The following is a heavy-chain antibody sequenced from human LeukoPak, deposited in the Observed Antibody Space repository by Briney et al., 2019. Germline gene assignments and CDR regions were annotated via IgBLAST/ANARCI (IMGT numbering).Heavy chain of an antibody. J-gene: IGHJ4*02. CDR3: VKGTVRGVIFFDY. CDR2: ISSNGGST. V-gene: IGHV3-64D*09. D-gene: IGHD3-10*01. CDR1: GFTFSSYA. Sequence: GGSLRLSCSASGFTFSSYAMHWVRQAPGKGLEYVSAISSNGGSTYYADSVKGRFTISRDNSKNTLYLQMSSLRAEDTAVYYCVKGTVRGVIFFDYWGQGTLVTVSS.